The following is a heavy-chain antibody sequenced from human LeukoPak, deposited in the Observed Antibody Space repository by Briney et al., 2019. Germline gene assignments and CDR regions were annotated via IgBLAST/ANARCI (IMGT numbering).Heavy chain of an antibody. Sequence: GGSLRLSCAASGFTFSSYAMHWVRQAPGKGLEWVAVISYDGSNKYYADSVKGRSTISRDNSKNTLYLQMNSLRAEDTAVYYCARGRQNILTGYYFDYWGQGTLVTVSS. J-gene: IGHJ4*02. D-gene: IGHD3-9*01. CDR3: ARGRQNILTGYYFDY. CDR2: ISYDGSNK. V-gene: IGHV3-30-3*01. CDR1: GFTFSSYA.